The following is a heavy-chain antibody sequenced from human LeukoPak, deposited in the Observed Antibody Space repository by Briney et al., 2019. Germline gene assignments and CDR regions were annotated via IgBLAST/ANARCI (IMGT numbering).Heavy chain of an antibody. D-gene: IGHD2-21*01. CDR1: GYTLTELS. V-gene: IGHV1-24*01. Sequence: ASVKVSCKVSGYTLTELSMHWVRQAPGKGLEWMGGFDPEDGETIYAQKFQGRVTMTEDTSTDTAYMEMRSLRSEDTAVYYWGTATGSIYYYFDYWGQGTLVTVSS. CDR2: FDPEDGET. J-gene: IGHJ4*02. CDR3: GTATGSIYYYFDY.